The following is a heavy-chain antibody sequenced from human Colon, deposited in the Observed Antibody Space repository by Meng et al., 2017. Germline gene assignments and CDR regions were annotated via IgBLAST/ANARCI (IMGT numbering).Heavy chain of an antibody. V-gene: IGHV4-4*02. Sequence: QVQLQESGPGLVNASETLSLPCAVSTDSISRTSWWSWVRQPPGKGLESIGETSHSGNIKYNPSLKSRVIISVDKSENQVSLKLSSVTAADTAVYYCVRNFDSWGQGILVTVSS. CDR1: TDSISRTSW. CDR3: VRNFDS. J-gene: IGHJ4*02. CDR2: TSHSGNI.